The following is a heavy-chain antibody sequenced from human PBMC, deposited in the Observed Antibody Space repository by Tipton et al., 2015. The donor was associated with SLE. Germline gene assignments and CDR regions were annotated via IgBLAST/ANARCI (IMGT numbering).Heavy chain of an antibody. V-gene: IGHV1-46*01. Sequence: QLVQSGAEVKKPGASMKVSCKASGYTFSDYYIHWVRQAPGQGLEWMGIIIPSGGRTNYAQKFQGRVTMTRDTSTSTVYMELSSPTSEDTAVYYCARDQAGTTGGFDSWGQGTLVTVSS. CDR2: IIPSGGRT. CDR1: GYTFSDYY. D-gene: IGHD1-1*01. CDR3: ARDQAGTTGGFDS. J-gene: IGHJ4*02.